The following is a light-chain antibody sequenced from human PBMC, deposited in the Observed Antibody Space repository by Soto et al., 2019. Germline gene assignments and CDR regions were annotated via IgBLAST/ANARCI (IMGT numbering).Light chain of an antibody. CDR2: SVS. J-gene: IGLJ1*01. Sequence: QSALTQPASVSGSPGQSITISCSGTSSDIGAYDHVAWYQQFTGKSPKLMIYSVSNRPSGVSYRFSGSKSGNTASLTISILQAEDEVDYYCCSYAGSSTYVFGTGTKVTVL. CDR3: CSYAGSSTYV. CDR1: SSDIGAYDH. V-gene: IGLV2-23*02.